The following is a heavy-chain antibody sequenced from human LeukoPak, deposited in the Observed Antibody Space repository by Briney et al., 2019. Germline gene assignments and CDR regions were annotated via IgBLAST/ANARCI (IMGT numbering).Heavy chain of an antibody. V-gene: IGHV1-2*02. CDR2: INPNSGGT. J-gene: IGHJ5*02. D-gene: IGHD1-26*01. Sequence: ASVKVSCEASGYIFTDYYLYWVRQAPGQGLEWMGWINPNSGGTYYAQKFQGRVTMTRDTSINTASMELSRLRSDDTALYYCARGGTWDLSLAWFDPWGQGTLVTVPS. CDR3: ARGGTWDLSLAWFDP. CDR1: GYIFTDYY.